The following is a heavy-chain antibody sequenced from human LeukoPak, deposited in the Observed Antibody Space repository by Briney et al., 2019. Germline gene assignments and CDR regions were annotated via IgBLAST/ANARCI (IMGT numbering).Heavy chain of an antibody. D-gene: IGHD2-15*01. CDR3: ARGIYCSSGSCTFFDY. V-gene: IGHV1-18*01. J-gene: IGHJ4*02. CDR2: ISAYNGNT. Sequence: GASVKVSCKASGYTFTSYGISWVRQAPGQGLEWMGWISAYNGNTNYAQKFQGRVTMTTDTSTSTAYMELRSLRSDDTAVYYCARGIYCSSGSCTFFDYWGQGTLVTVSS. CDR1: GYTFTSYG.